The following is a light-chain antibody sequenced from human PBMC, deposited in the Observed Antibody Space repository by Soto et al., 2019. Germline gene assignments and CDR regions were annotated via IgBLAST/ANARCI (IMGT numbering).Light chain of an antibody. Sequence: EIVMTQSPGTLSLSPGERATLTCRASQSVPGNYLAWLQQKPGQSPRVLIYGASSRAAGLPDRFSGSGSGTDFTLTISRLEPEDFSVYYCQQYTSPPWTLGQGTKVETK. CDR2: GAS. J-gene: IGKJ1*01. V-gene: IGKV3-20*01. CDR1: QSVPGNY. CDR3: QQYTSPPWT.